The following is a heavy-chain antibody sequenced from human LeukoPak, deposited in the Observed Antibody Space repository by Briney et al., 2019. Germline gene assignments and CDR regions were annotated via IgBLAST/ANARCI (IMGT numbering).Heavy chain of an antibody. V-gene: IGHV1-46*01. CDR2: LNPSGGSS. J-gene: IGHJ6*02. CDR1: GYTITSYY. CDR3: ASVYRHGMDV. Sequence: ASVKVSCKASGYTITSYYMHWVRQAPGQGLEWMAILNPSGGSSNYAQKFQGRATLTRATSTGTVYMELSSLRSEDTAVYYCASVYRHGMDVWGQGTTVIVSS. D-gene: IGHD4-11*01.